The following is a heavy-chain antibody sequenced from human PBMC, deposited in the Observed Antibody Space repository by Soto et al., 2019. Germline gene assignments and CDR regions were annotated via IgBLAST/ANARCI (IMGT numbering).Heavy chain of an antibody. CDR3: ARGYHYYDSSGYDKWDAFDI. V-gene: IGHV3-21*01. J-gene: IGHJ3*02. D-gene: IGHD3-22*01. CDR1: GFTFSSYS. CDR2: IRSSSSYI. Sequence: EVQLVESGGGLVKPGGSLRLSCAASGFTFSSYSMNWVRQAPGKGLEWVSSIRSSSSYIYYAYSVKGRFTISRDNAKNSAYLQMNSLRAEDTAVYYCARGYHYYDSSGYDKWDAFDIWGQGTMVTVSS.